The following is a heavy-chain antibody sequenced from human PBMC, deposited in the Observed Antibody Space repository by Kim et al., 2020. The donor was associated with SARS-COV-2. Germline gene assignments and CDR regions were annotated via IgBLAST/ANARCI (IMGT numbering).Heavy chain of an antibody. Sequence: ASVKVSCKASGYTFTSYYMHWVRQAPGQGLEWMGIINPSGGSTSFAQRFQGRVTMATDTSTNTVYMELNSLRSDDTAVYYCSRTFYYGSGSYPPFDYWGQGTLVTVSS. D-gene: IGHD3-10*01. CDR2: INPSGGST. V-gene: IGHV1-46*01. CDR1: GYTFTSYY. CDR3: SRTFYYGSGSYPPFDY. J-gene: IGHJ4*02.